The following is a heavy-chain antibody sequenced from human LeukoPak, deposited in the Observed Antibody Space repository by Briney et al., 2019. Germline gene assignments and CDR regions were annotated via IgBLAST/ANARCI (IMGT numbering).Heavy chain of an antibody. Sequence: GGSLRLSCAASGFTFSSYAMSWVRQAPGKGLEWVAVISYDGSNKYYADSVKGRFTISRDNSKNTLYLQMNSLRAEDKAVYYCARDVVVGATFGWFDPWGQGTLVAVSS. CDR2: ISYDGSNK. V-gene: IGHV3-30-3*01. D-gene: IGHD1-26*01. CDR1: GFTFSSYA. J-gene: IGHJ5*02. CDR3: ARDVVVGATFGWFDP.